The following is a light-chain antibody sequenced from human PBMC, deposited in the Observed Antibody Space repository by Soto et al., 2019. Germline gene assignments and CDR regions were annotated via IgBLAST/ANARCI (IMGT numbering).Light chain of an antibody. CDR3: QQYNDWPLT. CDR1: QSVSSY. Sequence: EMVLTQSPATVSWSPGERDTLSCRASQSVSSYLAWYQQKPGQAPRLLIYGAFTRATGIPARFSGTGSGTEFTLTISSLQSEDFALYYCQQYNDWPLTFGQGTKVDIK. V-gene: IGKV3-15*01. J-gene: IGKJ1*01. CDR2: GAF.